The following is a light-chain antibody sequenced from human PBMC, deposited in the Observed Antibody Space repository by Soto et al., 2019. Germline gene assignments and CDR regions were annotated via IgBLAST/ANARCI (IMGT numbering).Light chain of an antibody. CDR1: SSDVGGYNY. CDR3: SSYTSSSTYV. CDR2: EVS. J-gene: IGLJ1*01. V-gene: IGLV2-14*01. Sequence: QSALTQPASVSGSPGQSITISCTGTSSDVGGYNYVSWYQQYPGKAPKLMIYEVSNRPSGVSNRFSGSKSGNTASLTISGLRAADEADYYCSSYTSSSTYVFGAGTKVTVL.